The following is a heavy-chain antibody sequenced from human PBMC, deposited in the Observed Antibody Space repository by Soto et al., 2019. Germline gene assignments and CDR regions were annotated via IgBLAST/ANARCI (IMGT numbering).Heavy chain of an antibody. V-gene: IGHV1-8*01. CDR2: MNPNSGNT. Sequence: APAKIYCTASLYTLTTSDINWVRQATGQGLEWMGWMNPNSGNTGYAQKFQGRVTMTRKTSISTAYMELSSLRSEDTGVYYCARGRVMTTVPWFDYWGQGTLVTVSS. CDR3: ARGRVMTTVPWFDY. CDR1: LYTLTTSD. J-gene: IGHJ4*02. D-gene: IGHD4-17*01.